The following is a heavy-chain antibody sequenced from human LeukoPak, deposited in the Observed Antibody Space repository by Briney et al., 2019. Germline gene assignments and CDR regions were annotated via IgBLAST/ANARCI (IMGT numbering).Heavy chain of an antibody. CDR2: IWHDGSNK. CDR3: ARGYYYDSSGYSPRYFQH. D-gene: IGHD3-22*01. J-gene: IGHJ1*01. CDR1: GFTFSDYG. V-gene: IGHV3-33*01. Sequence: GGSLRLSCAASGFTFSDYGIHWVRQAPGKGLEWVAVIWHDGSNKYYADSVKGRFTISRDNSKKTLYLQMNSLRAEDTAVYYCARGYYYDSSGYSPRYFQHWGQGTLVTVSS.